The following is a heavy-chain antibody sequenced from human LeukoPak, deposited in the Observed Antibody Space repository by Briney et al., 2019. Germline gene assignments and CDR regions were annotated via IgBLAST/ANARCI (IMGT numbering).Heavy chain of an antibody. CDR1: GFTVRNYC. J-gene: IGHJ5*02. CDR2: IYGDGST. D-gene: IGHD3-10*01. Sequence: HPGGSLSLSCAASGFTVRNYCMSWVRQAPGKGLEWVAVIYGDGSTYYADSVKGRFTISSDNLKNTLSLQMDSLRAADTAMYYCARGSPVASGRYSIYSSWGQGTLVTVSP. V-gene: IGHV3-53*01. CDR3: ARGSPVASGRYSIYSS.